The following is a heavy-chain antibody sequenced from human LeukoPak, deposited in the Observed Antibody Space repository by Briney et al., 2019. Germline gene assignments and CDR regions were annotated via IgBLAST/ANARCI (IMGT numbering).Heavy chain of an antibody. CDR3: AKGYASGSYSTFDY. CDR1: GFTFSSYA. Sequence: GGSLRLSCAASGFTFSSYAMSWVRQAPGKGLEWVSTISGSGGSTYYADSVKGRFTISRDNSKNTLYLQMNSLRAKDTAVYYCAKGYASGSYSTFDYWGQGTLVTVSS. D-gene: IGHD3-10*01. CDR2: ISGSGGST. V-gene: IGHV3-23*01. J-gene: IGHJ4*02.